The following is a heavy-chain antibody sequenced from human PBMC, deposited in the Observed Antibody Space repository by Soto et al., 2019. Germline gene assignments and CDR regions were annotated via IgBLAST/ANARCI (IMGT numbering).Heavy chain of an antibody. Sequence: GGSLRLSCAASGFTFSSYAMSWVRQAPGKGLEWVSAISGSGGSTYYADSVKGRFTISRDNAKNSLYLQMNSLRAEDTAVYYCARGGYSSGWPFDYWGQGTLVTVSS. CDR3: ARGGYSSGWPFDY. CDR2: ISGSGGST. V-gene: IGHV3-23*01. CDR1: GFTFSSYA. J-gene: IGHJ4*02. D-gene: IGHD6-19*01.